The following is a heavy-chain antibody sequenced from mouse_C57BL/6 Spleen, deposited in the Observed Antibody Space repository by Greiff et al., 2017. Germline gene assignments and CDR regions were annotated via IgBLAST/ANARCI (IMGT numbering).Heavy chain of an antibody. V-gene: IGHV1-19*01. CDR3: ARAPHYDYMDY. J-gene: IGHJ4*01. Sequence: EVQLQQSGPVLVKPGASVKMSCKASGYTFTDYYMNWVKQSHGRSLEWIGVINPYNGGTSYNQKFKGKATLTVDKSSSTAYMELNSLTSEDSAVYYCARAPHYDYMDYWGQGTSVTVSS. CDR2: INPYNGGT. CDR1: GYTFTDYY.